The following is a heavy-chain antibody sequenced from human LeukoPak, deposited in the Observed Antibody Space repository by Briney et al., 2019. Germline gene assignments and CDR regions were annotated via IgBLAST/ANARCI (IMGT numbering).Heavy chain of an antibody. D-gene: IGHD3-3*01. CDR2: INPNSGGT. V-gene: IGHV1-2*02. J-gene: IGHJ4*02. Sequence: ASVKVSCKASGYTFTGYYMHWVRQAPGQGLEWMGWINPNSGGTNYAQKFQGRVTMTRDTSISTAYMELSRLRSDDTAVYYCARDLGYSRRYYDFSDWGQGTLVTVSS. CDR1: GYTFTGYY. CDR3: ARDLGYSRRYYDFSD.